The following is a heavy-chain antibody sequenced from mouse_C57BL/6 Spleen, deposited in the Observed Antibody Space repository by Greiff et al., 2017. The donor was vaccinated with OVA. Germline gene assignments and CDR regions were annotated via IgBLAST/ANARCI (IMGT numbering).Heavy chain of an antibody. V-gene: IGHV7-3*01. CDR1: GFTFTDYY. CDR2: IRNKANGYTT. Sequence: EVHLVESGGGLVQPGGSLSLSCAASGFTFTDYYMSWVRQPPGKALEWLGFIRNKANGYTTEYSASVKGRFTISRDNSQSILYLQMNALRAEDSATYYCARYGTLYYFDYWGQGTTLTVSS. D-gene: IGHD3-1*01. CDR3: ARYGTLYYFDY. J-gene: IGHJ2*01.